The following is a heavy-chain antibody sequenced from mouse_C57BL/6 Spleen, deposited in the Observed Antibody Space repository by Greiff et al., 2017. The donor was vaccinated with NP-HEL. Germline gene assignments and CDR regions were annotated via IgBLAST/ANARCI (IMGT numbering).Heavy chain of an antibody. J-gene: IGHJ4*01. V-gene: IGHV1-50*01. CDR1: GYTFTSYW. Sequence: VQLQQPGAELVKPGASVKLSCKASGYTFTSYWMQWVKQRPGQGLEWIGEIDPSDSYTNYNQKFKGKATLTVDTSSSTAYMQLSSLTSEDSAVYYCARQLRLQGYAMDYWGQGTSVTVSS. D-gene: IGHD3-2*02. CDR3: ARQLRLQGYAMDY. CDR2: IDPSDSYT.